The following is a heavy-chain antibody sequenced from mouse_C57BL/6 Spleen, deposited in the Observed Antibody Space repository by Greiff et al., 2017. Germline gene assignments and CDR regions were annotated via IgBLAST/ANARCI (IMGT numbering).Heavy chain of an antibody. CDR2: IDPSDSYT. CDR3: ARNLNYAMDY. Sequence: VQLQQPGAELVMPGASVKLSCKASGYTFTSYWMHWVKQRPGQGLEWIGEIDPSDSYTNYNQKFKGKSTLTVDKSSSTAYMQLSSLTSEDSAVYYCARNLNYAMDYWGQGTSVTVSS. CDR1: GYTFTSYW. J-gene: IGHJ4*01. V-gene: IGHV1-69*01.